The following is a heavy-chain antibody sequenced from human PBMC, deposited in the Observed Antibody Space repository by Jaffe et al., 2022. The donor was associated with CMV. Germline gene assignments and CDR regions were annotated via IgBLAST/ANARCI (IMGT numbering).Heavy chain of an antibody. J-gene: IGHJ6*02. V-gene: IGHV3-11*01. CDR1: GFTFSDYY. CDR2: ISSSGSTI. D-gene: IGHD3-10*01. CDR3: ARAHFPPARYYYGSGSYYGFYYVMDV. Sequence: QVQLVESGGGLVKPGGSLRLSCAASGFTFSDYYMSWIRQAPGKGLEWVSYISSSGSTIYYADSVKGRFTISRDNAKNSLYLQMNSLRAEDTAVYYCARAHFPPARYYYGSGSYYGFYYVMDVWGQGTTVTVSS.